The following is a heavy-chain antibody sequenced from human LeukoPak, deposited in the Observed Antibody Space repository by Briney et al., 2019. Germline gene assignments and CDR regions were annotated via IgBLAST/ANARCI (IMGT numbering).Heavy chain of an antibody. CDR3: ARIDMVRGAKPDF. CDR1: GGSISSYY. CDR2: IYPFGTT. D-gene: IGHD3-10*01. J-gene: IGHJ4*02. V-gene: IGHV4-59*04. Sequence: PSETLSLTCTVSGGSISSYYWGWIRQPPGKGLEWVATIYPFGTTYYNPSLKSRVTMSVDTSRNQFSLKLTSVTAADTAIYYCARIDMVRGAKPDFWGQGTLVTVSS.